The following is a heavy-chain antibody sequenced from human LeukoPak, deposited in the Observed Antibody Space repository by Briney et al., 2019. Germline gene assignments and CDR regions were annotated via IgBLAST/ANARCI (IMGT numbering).Heavy chain of an antibody. Sequence: GGSLRLSCAASGFIFSSYSMNWVRQAPGKGQERVSYISSSSSTIYYADPVKGRFTISRDNAKNSLYLQMNSLRADDTAVYYCARDFHRYCYDCGDYYTTFDIWGQGTMVTVSS. CDR3: ARDFHRYCYDCGDYYTTFDI. CDR2: ISSSSSTI. D-gene: IGHD3-22*01. J-gene: IGHJ3*02. CDR1: GFIFSSYS. V-gene: IGHV3-48*01.